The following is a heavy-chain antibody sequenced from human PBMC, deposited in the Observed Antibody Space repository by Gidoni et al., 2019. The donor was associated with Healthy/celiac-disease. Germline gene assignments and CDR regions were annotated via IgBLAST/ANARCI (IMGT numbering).Heavy chain of an antibody. Sequence: QVQLVETGGGLVKPGGSLTLSCAASGFTFSDYYMSWIRQAPGKGLEWFSYISISGSTIYYADSVKGRFTISRDNAKNSLYLQMNSLRAEDTAVYYCARGEKYVRHTDYWGQGTLVTVSS. CDR1: GFTFSDYY. V-gene: IGHV3-11*01. CDR3: ARGEKYVRHTDY. D-gene: IGHD3-16*01. J-gene: IGHJ4*02. CDR2: ISISGSTI.